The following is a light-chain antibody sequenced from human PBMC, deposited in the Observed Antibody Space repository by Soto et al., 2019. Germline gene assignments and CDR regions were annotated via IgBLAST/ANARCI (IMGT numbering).Light chain of an antibody. V-gene: IGLV1-44*01. CDR3: ADCDERMGAFYV. CDR1: RSSIGSNT. CDR2: SNN. Sequence: QSALTQPPSASGTPGQRVTISCSGSRSSIGSNTVNWYQHLPGMAPKLLIYSNNHRPSGGPDRFSASKAGASASMAISGLKSGDEGDYYCADCDERMGAFYVSGSGNKVTV. J-gene: IGLJ1*01.